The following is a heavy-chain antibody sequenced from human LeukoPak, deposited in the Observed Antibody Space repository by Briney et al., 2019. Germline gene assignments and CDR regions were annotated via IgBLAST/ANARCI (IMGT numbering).Heavy chain of an antibody. CDR1: GDSVSSVNW. CDR2: IHHSGGT. CDR3: ARGLYGDYALDY. D-gene: IGHD4-17*01. Sequence: TSETLSLTCAVSGDSVSSVNWWSWVRQPPGKGLEWIGEIHHSGGTNYNPSLRSRVTMSLDRSNNQFSLKLSSVTAADTAVYYCARGLYGDYALDYWGQGTLVTVSS. J-gene: IGHJ4*02. V-gene: IGHV4-4*02.